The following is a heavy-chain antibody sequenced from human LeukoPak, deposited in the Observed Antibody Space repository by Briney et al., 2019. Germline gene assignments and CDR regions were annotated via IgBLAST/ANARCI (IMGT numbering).Heavy chain of an antibody. D-gene: IGHD6-13*01. CDR1: GGTFSSYA. Sequence: SVKVSCKASGGTFSSYAISWVRQAPGQGLEWMGRIIPILGIANYAQKFQGRVTITADKSTSTAYMELSSLRSEDTAVYYCASHTRAGYSSSWTDNWFDPWGQGTLVTVRS. J-gene: IGHJ5*02. CDR3: ASHTRAGYSSSWTDNWFDP. CDR2: IIPILGIA. V-gene: IGHV1-69*04.